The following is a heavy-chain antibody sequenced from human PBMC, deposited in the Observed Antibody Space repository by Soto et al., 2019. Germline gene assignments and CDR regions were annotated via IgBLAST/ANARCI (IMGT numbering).Heavy chain of an antibody. V-gene: IGHV1-3*01. CDR3: ARSSRWMRFDY. D-gene: IGHD6-13*01. J-gene: IGHJ4*02. CDR1: GYIFTSYA. CDR2: INSGNGDT. Sequence: QVQLVQSGAEVRKPGASVKVSCKASGYIFTSYALDWVRQAPGQSLEWVGRINSGNGDTEHSQKFQGRVTITWDTSASTAYLELSSLTSEDTAVYYCARSSRWMRFDYCGQGTLVSVSS.